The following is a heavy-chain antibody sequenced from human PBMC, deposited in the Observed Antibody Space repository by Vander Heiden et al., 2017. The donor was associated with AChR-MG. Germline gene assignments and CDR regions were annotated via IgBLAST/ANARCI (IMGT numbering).Heavy chain of an antibody. CDR3: AKSLAAVTTIFPLLDY. Sequence: EVQLLESGGGLVQPGGSLRLSCSASGFTFSSYAMSWVRQAPGKGLEWVSAISGSGGSTYYADSVKGRFTISRDNSKNTLYLQMNSLRAEDTAVYYCAKSLAAVTTIFPLLDYWGQGTLVTVSS. CDR2: ISGSGGST. V-gene: IGHV3-23*01. CDR1: GFTFSSYA. J-gene: IGHJ4*02. D-gene: IGHD3-3*01.